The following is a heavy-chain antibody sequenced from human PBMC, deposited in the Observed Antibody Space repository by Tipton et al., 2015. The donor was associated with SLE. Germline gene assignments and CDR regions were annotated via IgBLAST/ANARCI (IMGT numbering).Heavy chain of an antibody. Sequence: LRLSCTVSGGSISSGGYYWSWIRQHPGKGLEWIGYIYYSGSTYYNPSLKSRVTISVDTSKNQFSLKLSSVTAADTAVYYCARGAPEAVGVGSGWIDYWGQGTLVTVSS. CDR2: IYYSGST. J-gene: IGHJ4*02. CDR1: GGSISSGGYY. V-gene: IGHV4-31*03. D-gene: IGHD6-19*01. CDR3: ARGAPEAVGVGSGWIDY.